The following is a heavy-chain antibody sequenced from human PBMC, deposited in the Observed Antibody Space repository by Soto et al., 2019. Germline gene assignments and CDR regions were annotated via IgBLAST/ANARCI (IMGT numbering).Heavy chain of an antibody. D-gene: IGHD6-13*01. CDR1: GFTFSSYE. CDR3: ARTMYSSSWYYYYYGMDV. CDR2: ISSSGSTI. Sequence: LRLSCAASGFTFSSYEMNWVRQAPGKGLEWVSYISSSGSTIYYADSVKGRFTISRDNAKNSLYLQMNSLRAEDTAVYYCARTMYSSSWYYYYYGMDVWGQGTRVTVSS. V-gene: IGHV3-48*03. J-gene: IGHJ6*02.